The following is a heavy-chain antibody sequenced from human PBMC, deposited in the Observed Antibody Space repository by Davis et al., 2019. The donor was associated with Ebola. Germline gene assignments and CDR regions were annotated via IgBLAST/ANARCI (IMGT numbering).Heavy chain of an antibody. CDR3: AGFGAFDI. D-gene: IGHD3-16*01. J-gene: IGHJ3*02. CDR2: VYHNGKT. CDR1: GYSISNGSS. V-gene: IGHV4-38-2*02. Sequence: SETLSLTCTVSGYSISNGSSWGWIRQPPGKGPEWIGSVYHNGKTNYNPSLKSRVTISLDTSKNQFSLKLSSVTAADTAVYYCAGFGAFDIWGQGTMVTVSS.